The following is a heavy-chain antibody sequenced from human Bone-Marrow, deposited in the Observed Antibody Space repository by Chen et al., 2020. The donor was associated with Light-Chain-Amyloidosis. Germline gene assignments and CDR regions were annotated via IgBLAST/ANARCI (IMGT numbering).Heavy chain of an antibody. J-gene: IGHJ4*02. Sequence: QVQLVESGGGVVQPGGSLRLSCAASGFTFSSYGLHWVRQAPGKGLEWLALISYDANREFYADSVKGRFTVSRDNSKNTLYLQMNSLRIEDTAVYYCAKARLYSGSYWGIVDYWGQGTLVTVSS. V-gene: IGHV3-30*18. CDR3: AKARLYSGSYWGIVDY. D-gene: IGHD1-26*01. CDR1: GFTFSSYG. CDR2: ISYDANRE.